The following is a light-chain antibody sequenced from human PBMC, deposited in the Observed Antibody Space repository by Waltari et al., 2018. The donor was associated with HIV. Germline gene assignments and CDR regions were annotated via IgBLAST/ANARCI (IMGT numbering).Light chain of an antibody. CDR1: SNDVGGYQY. CDR3: CSYAGSYSWV. Sequence: QSALTQPRSVSGSPGPSVTISCTGTSNDVGGYQYVSWYQQHPGKAPKLIIFDVTQRPSGVPDRFSGAKSGNTASLTISGLQAEDEADFYCCSYAGSYSWVFGGGTKVAVL. V-gene: IGLV2-11*01. J-gene: IGLJ3*02. CDR2: DVT.